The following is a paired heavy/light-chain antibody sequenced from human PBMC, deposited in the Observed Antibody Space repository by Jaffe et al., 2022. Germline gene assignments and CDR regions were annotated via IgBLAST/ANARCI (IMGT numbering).Light chain of an antibody. V-gene: IGLV3-19*01. CDR3: NSRDSSGNRVV. J-gene: IGLJ2*01. Sequence: SSELTQDPAVSVALGQTVRITCQGDSLRSYYASWYQQKPGQAPVLVIYGKNNRPSGIPDRFSGSSSGNTASLTITGAQAEDEADYYCNSRDSSGNRVVFGGGTKLTVL. CDR1: SLRSYY. CDR2: GKN.
Heavy chain of an antibody. Sequence: EVQLVESGGGLVQPGRSLRLSCAASGFTFDDYAMHWVRQAPGKGLEWVSGISWNSGSIGYADSVKGRFTISRDNAKNSLYLQMNSLRAEDTALYYCAKASHYDFWSGPTPYWYFDLWGRGTLVTVSS. J-gene: IGHJ2*01. V-gene: IGHV3-9*01. D-gene: IGHD3-3*01. CDR2: ISWNSGSI. CDR3: AKASHYDFWSGPTPYWYFDL. CDR1: GFTFDDYA.